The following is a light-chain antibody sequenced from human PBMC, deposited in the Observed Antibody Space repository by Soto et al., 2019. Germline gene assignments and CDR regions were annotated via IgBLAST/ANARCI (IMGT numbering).Light chain of an antibody. CDR1: SSDVGAYNY. CDR3: ASYAGSNIWV. CDR2: EVS. V-gene: IGLV2-8*01. J-gene: IGLJ3*02. Sequence: QSALTQPPSASGSPGQSVTISCTGTSSDVGAYNYVSWYQQYPGKAPILMIYEVSKRPSGVPDRFSGSKSGKTASLTVSGLPPEDEADYYFASYAGSNIWVFGGGTMVTVL.